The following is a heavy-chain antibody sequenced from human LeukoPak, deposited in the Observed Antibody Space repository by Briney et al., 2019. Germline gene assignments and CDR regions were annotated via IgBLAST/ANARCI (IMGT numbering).Heavy chain of an antibody. CDR3: ARVIVTENYYGSGSYYIPTIYYYMDV. Sequence: ASVKVSCKASGHTFTSYGISWVRQAPGQGLEWMGWISAYNGNTNYAQKLQGRVTMTTDTSTSRAYMELRSLRSDDTAVYYCARVIVTENYYGSGSYYIPTIYYYMDVWGKGTTVTVSS. CDR1: GHTFTSYG. CDR2: ISAYNGNT. D-gene: IGHD3-10*01. V-gene: IGHV1-18*01. J-gene: IGHJ6*03.